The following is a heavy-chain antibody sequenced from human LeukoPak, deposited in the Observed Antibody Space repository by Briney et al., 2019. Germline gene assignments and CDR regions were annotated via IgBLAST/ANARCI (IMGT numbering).Heavy chain of an antibody. CDR3: ARGAPYRDSDDY. D-gene: IGHD5-24*01. CDR1: GFSISNYW. Sequence: GGSLRLSCAVSGFSISNYWMTWVRQAPGKGLEWVANINQDGSVRNYGDSVEGRFTISRDNAKSSLYLQVNSLRVDDTAVYYCARGAPYRDSDDYWGQGTLVTVSS. CDR2: INQDGSVR. V-gene: IGHV3-7*05. J-gene: IGHJ4*02.